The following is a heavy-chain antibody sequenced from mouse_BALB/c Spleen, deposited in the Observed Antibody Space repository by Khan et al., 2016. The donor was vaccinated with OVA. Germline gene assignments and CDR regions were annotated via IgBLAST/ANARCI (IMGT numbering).Heavy chain of an antibody. V-gene: IGHV1-77*01. J-gene: IGHJ3*01. CDR2: IYPGSNNT. CDR3: AREWGGWFPY. Sequence: QMQLEESGAELARPGASVKLSCKASGYTFTDYNINWVKQRTGTGLEWIGEIYPGSNNTYYNEKFKGKATLTADKSSNTAYMQLSSLTSEDSAVYFCAREWGGWFPYWGQGTLVTVSA. CDR1: GYTFTDYN.